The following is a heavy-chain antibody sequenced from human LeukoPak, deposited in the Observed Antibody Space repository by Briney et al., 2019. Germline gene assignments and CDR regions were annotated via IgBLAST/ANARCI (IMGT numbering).Heavy chain of an antibody. CDR2: INHNGNVN. V-gene: IGHV3-7*03. J-gene: IGHJ6*02. CDR1: GFTFSSYA. D-gene: IGHD3-16*01. Sequence: GGSLRLSCAASGFTFSSYALHWARQAPGKGLEWVASINHNGNVNYYVDSVKGRFTISRDNAKNSLYLQMSNLRAEDTAVYFCARGGGLDVWGQGATVTVSS. CDR3: ARGGGLDV.